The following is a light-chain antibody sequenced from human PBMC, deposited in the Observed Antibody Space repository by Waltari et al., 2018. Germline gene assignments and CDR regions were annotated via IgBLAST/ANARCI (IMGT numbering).Light chain of an antibody. V-gene: IGKV1-39*01. Sequence: DIELTQSPSTLSASAVDSVTITCRASQSISGYLNWYQQKPGKAPKVLIYATSSLQSGVPSRFSGSGSGTDFTLTISSLQPEDFATYYCQQSYRTPPLTFGGGTKVEIK. J-gene: IGKJ4*01. CDR1: QSISGY. CDR3: QQSYRTPPLT. CDR2: ATS.